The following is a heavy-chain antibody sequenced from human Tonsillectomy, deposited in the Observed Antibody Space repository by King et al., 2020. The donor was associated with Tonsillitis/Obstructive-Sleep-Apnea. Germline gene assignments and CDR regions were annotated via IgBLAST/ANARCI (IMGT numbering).Heavy chain of an antibody. CDR3: ARERRGNYFTFDV. CDR2: MSSSGSAT. Sequence: QLVESGGGLVKPGGSLKLSCVASGFNFSDYFMSWIRQAPGKGLEWISYMSSSGSATYYADSVKGRFTISRDNAKNSLHLQVNSLRVDDSAVYYCARERRGNYFTFDVWGQGTLIAVSS. CDR1: GFNFSDYF. V-gene: IGHV3-11*01. D-gene: IGHD2/OR15-2a*01. J-gene: IGHJ3*01.